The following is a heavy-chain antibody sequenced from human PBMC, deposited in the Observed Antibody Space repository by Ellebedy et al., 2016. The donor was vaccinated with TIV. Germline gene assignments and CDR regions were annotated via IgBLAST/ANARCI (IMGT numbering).Heavy chain of an antibody. CDR1: GYTFTSYG. Sequence: ASVKVSCXASGYTFTSYGITWVRQAPGQGLEWMGWISTYNGNTNYAQKLQGRVTMTTDTSTSTAYMELKSLRSDDTAVYYCARTRRDDYRPPYMDVWGKGTTVTVSS. CDR3: ARTRRDDYRPPYMDV. CDR2: ISTYNGNT. V-gene: IGHV1-18*01. D-gene: IGHD4-11*01. J-gene: IGHJ6*03.